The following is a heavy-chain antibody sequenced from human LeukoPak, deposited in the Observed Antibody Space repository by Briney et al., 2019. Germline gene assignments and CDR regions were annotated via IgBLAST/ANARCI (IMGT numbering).Heavy chain of an antibody. CDR1: GFSFSNAW. D-gene: IGHD3-10*01. J-gene: IGHJ4*02. CDR2: LSGSGVST. V-gene: IGHV3-23*01. CDR3: ARGRSGSGYFDY. Sequence: GGSLRLSCAASGFSFSNAWMSWVRQAPGKGLEWVSALSGSGVSTYSADSVKGRFTISRENAKNSLYLQMNSLRAGDTAVYYCARGRSGSGYFDYWGQGTLVTVSS.